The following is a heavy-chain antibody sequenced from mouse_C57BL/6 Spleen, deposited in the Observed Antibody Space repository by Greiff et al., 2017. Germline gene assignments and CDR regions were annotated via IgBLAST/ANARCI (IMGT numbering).Heavy chain of an antibody. CDR1: GYTFTSYW. CDR2: IHPNSGST. D-gene: IGHD2-14*01. V-gene: IGHV1-64*01. J-gene: IGHJ1*03. CDR3: EKGGGTTDWYFDV. Sequence: QVQLQQPGAELVKPGASVKLSCKASGYTFTSYWMHWVKQRPGQGLEWIGMIHPNSGSTNYNEKFKSKATLTVDKSSSTAYMQLSSLTSEDSAVYYCEKGGGTTDWYFDVWGTGTTVTVSS.